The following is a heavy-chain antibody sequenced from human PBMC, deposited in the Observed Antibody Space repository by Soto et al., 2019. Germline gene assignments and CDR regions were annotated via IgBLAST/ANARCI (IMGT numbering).Heavy chain of an antibody. D-gene: IGHD1-26*01. Sequence: QLQLQESGPGLVKPSETLSLTCTVSGGSLSSSSYYWGWIRQPPGKGLEWIGNIFYNGNTYYNLSLQIRVTVSVDTSKNQFSLKLSSVTAADTAVYYCARHQDKAAGATGKFDPWGQGTLVTVSS. CDR1: GGSLSSSSYY. CDR2: IFYNGNT. CDR3: ARHQDKAAGATGKFDP. V-gene: IGHV4-39*01. J-gene: IGHJ5*02.